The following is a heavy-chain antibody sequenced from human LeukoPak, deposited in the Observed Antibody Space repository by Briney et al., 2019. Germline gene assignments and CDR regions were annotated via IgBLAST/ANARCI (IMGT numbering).Heavy chain of an antibody. CDR3: ARDSSSGWYHLY. CDR2: ISGSGGST. CDR1: GFTFSSYA. V-gene: IGHV3-23*01. J-gene: IGHJ4*02. D-gene: IGHD6-19*01. Sequence: GGSLRLSCAASGFTFSSYAMSWVRQAPGKGLEWVSAISGSGGSTYYADSVKGRFTISRDNSKSTVYLQMNSLRAEDTAVYYCARDSSSGWYHLYWGQGTLVTVSS.